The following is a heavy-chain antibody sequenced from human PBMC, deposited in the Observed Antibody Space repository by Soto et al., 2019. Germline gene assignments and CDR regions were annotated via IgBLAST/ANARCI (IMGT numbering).Heavy chain of an antibody. D-gene: IGHD6-13*01. J-gene: IGHJ6*02. CDR1: GYTFTSYG. CDR2: ISAYNGNT. V-gene: IGHV1-18*01. Sequence: QVQLVQSGAEVKKPGASVKVSCKASGYTFTSYGISWVRQAPGQGLEWMGWISAYNGNTNYAQKLQGRVTRTTDTSTSTAYMELRSLRSDDTAVYYCARDRWQQPANYYYGMDVWGQGTTVTVSS. CDR3: ARDRWQQPANYYYGMDV.